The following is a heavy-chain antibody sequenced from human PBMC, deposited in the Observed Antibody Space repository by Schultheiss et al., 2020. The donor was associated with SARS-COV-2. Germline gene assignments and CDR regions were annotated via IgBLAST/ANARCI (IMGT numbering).Heavy chain of an antibody. CDR2: IRSKANSYAT. CDR1: GFTFSSYA. J-gene: IGHJ3*02. CDR3: TRDCTSCYGDDAFDI. V-gene: IGHV3-73*01. Sequence: GGSLRLSCAASGFTFSSYAMSWVRQASGKGLEWVGRIRSKANSYATAYAASVKGRFTISRDDSKNTAYLQMNSLKTEDTAVYYCTRDCTSCYGDDAFDIWGQGTMVTVSS. D-gene: IGHD2-2*01.